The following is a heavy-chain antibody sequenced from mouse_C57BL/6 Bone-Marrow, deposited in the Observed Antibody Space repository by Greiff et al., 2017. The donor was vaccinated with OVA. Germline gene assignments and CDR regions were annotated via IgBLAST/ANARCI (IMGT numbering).Heavy chain of an antibody. J-gene: IGHJ4*01. CDR3: AIRGRAMDY. V-gene: IGHV5-6*02. Sequence: EVMLVESGGDLVKPGGSLKLSCAASGFTFSSYGMSWVRQTPDKRLEWVATISSGGSYTYYPDSVKGRFTISRDNAKNTLYLQMSSLKAEDTAMYYCAIRGRAMDYWGQGTSVTVSS. CDR2: ISSGGSYT. CDR1: GFTFSSYG.